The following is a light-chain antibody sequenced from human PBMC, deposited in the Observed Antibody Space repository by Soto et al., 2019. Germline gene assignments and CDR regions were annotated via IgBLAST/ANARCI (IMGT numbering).Light chain of an antibody. CDR1: QSVSSW. CDR2: DAS. Sequence: DIQMTQSPSPLSASVGDRVTITCRASQSVSSWLAWYQQKRGRAPKLVIYDASSLESGVPSRFSGSGSGTEFTLTISSLQPDDFATYYCQQYNSYTWTFGQGTKVDIK. V-gene: IGKV1-5*01. CDR3: QQYNSYTWT. J-gene: IGKJ1*01.